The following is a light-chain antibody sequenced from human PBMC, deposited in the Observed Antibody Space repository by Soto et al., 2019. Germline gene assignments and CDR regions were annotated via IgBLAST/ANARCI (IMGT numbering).Light chain of an antibody. CDR1: QGIKNW. CDR3: QQAVSFPIT. J-gene: IGKJ5*01. Sequence: DIQMTQSPCDVSASVVDRFTITFLASQGIKNWLAWYQQKPGKAPNLLIYTGSSLQSGVPSRFSGSGSGTDFTLTINSLQPEDFATYYCQQAVSFPITFGQGTRLEIK. V-gene: IGKV1-12*01. CDR2: TGS.